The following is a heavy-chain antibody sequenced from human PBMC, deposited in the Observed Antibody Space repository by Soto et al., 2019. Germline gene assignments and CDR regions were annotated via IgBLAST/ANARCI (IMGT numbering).Heavy chain of an antibody. D-gene: IGHD3-22*01. V-gene: IGHV1-8*02. CDR3: AKGIQNYYDSSGYNPEFDY. J-gene: IGHJ4*02. CDR2: MNPNSGNT. CDR1: GDTFSIYA. Sequence: VASVKVCCKASGDTFSIYAINLVRQATGQGLEWMGWMNPNSGNTDYAQKFQGRVTMTRNTSISTAYMELSSLRAEDTAVYYCAKGIQNYYDSSGYNPEFDYWGQGTLVTVSS.